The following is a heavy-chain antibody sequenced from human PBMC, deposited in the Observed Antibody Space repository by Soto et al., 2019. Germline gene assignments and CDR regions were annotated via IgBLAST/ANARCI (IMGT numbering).Heavy chain of an antibody. CDR2: INHSGTT. V-gene: IGHV4-34*01. Sequence: SDTLSLTCGVYGGSFSGYQWNWIRQSPGQGLEWIVEINHSGTTKYNPSLESRINLSVDTSKKQFSLKIFSVTAADTAIYYCATGWRFDXWGQGTQVTVSX. CDR1: GGSFSGYQ. J-gene: IGHJ5*02. D-gene: IGHD1-1*01. CDR3: ATGWRFDX.